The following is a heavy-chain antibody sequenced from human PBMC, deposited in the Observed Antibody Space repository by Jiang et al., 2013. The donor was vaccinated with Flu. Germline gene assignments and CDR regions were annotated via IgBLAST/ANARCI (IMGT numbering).Heavy chain of an antibody. J-gene: IGHJ5*02. CDR1: GGSFSGYY. CDR3: ARGAVRGVLNWFDP. CDR2: INHSGST. V-gene: IGHV4-34*01. Sequence: LSLTCAVYGGSFSGYYWSWIRQPPGKGLEWIGEINHSGSTNYNPSLKSRVTISVDTSKNQFSLKLSSVTAADTAVYYCARGAVRGVLNWFDPWGQGTLVTVSS. D-gene: IGHD3-10*01.